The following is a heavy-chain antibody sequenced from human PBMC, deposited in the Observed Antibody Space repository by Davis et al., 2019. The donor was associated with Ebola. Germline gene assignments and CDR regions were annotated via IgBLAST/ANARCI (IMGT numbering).Heavy chain of an antibody. CDR3: AKTKYSNGYWFDP. CDR2: ISTSGGTT. V-gene: IGHV3-23*01. Sequence: GGSLRLSCAASGFTFSSYWMSWVRQAPGKGLEWVSVISTSGGTTYYADSVKGRFTISRDNSKNTLYLQMNGLRDEDTALYYCAKTKYSNGYWFDPWGQGTLVTVSS. J-gene: IGHJ5*02. D-gene: IGHD5-18*01. CDR1: GFTFSSYW.